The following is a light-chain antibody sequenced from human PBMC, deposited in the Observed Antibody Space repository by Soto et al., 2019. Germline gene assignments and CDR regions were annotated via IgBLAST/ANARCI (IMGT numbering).Light chain of an antibody. V-gene: IGKV3-15*01. CDR3: QQYNNWPRT. J-gene: IGKJ1*01. CDR2: GAS. CDR1: QSVSSN. Sequence: EIVMTQSPATLSVSPGERATLSCRASQSVSSNLAWYQQKPGQAPRLLIYGASTRATGIPARFSGSGSGTEFILTIISLQSEDFAVYYCQQYNNWPRTFVQGTKVEIK.